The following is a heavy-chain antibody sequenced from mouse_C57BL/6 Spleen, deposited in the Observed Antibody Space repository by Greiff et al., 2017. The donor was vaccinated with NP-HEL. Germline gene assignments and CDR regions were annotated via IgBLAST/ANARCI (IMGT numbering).Heavy chain of an antibody. CDR1: GYAFSSSW. CDR2: IYPGDGDT. V-gene: IGHV1-82*01. CDR3: AEDSLYAMDY. J-gene: IGHJ4*01. D-gene: IGHD6-2*01. Sequence: VQLQQSGPELVKPGASVKISCKASGYAFSSSWMNWVKQRPGKGLEWIGRIYPGDGDTNYNGKFKGKATLTADKSSSTAYMQLSSLTSEDSAVYFCAEDSLYAMDYWGQGTSVTVSS.